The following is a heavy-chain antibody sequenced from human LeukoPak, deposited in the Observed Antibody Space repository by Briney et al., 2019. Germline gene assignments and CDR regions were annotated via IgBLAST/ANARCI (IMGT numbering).Heavy chain of an antibody. J-gene: IGHJ6*03. Sequence: PGGSLRLSRAASGFTFSSNAMSWVRQAPGKGLEWVSAISGSGGSTYYADSVKGRFTISRDNSKNTLYLQMNSLRAEDTAVYYCAKDSERYCSGTSCYHYYYMDVWGKGTTVTVSS. D-gene: IGHD2-2*01. CDR2: ISGSGGST. V-gene: IGHV3-23*01. CDR3: AKDSERYCSGTSCYHYYYMDV. CDR1: GFTFSSNA.